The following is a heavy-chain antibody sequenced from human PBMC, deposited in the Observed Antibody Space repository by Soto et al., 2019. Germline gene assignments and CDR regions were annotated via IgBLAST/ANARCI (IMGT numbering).Heavy chain of an antibody. Sequence: QVQLKESGPGLVKPSETLSLTCSVSGGSITSSIYYWSWIRQAPGKGLEWIGSIYYSGTSYYNPSLKSRVTISVDTSKNQFSLKLSSLTAADTAVYYCARHGANCSGGTCYLTEWGQGTLGTVSS. V-gene: IGHV4-39*01. D-gene: IGHD2-15*01. CDR3: ARHGANCSGGTCYLTE. CDR2: IYYSGTS. J-gene: IGHJ4*02. CDR1: GGSITSSIYY.